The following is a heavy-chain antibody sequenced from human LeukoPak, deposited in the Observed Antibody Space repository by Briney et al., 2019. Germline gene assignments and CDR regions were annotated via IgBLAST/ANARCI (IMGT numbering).Heavy chain of an antibody. CDR2: IYYSGST. CDR3: ARFANYYGSGSYYLFDY. J-gene: IGHJ4*02. Sequence: SETLSLTCTVSGGSISSGGYYWSWIRQHPGKGLEWIGYIYYSGSTYYNPSLKSRVTISVDTSKNQFSLKLSSVTAADMAVYYCARFANYYGSGSYYLFDYWGQGTLVTVSS. D-gene: IGHD3-10*01. CDR1: GGSISSGGYY. V-gene: IGHV4-31*03.